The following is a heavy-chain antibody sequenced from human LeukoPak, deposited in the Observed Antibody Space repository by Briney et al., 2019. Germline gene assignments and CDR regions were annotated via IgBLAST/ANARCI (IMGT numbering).Heavy chain of an antibody. V-gene: IGHV3-23*03. CDR2: INSGGSSN. J-gene: IGHJ3*02. D-gene: IGHD3-22*01. CDR1: GFTFSSYA. Sequence: GGSLSLSCAASGFTFSSYAMSWGRPAPGKGQELVSIINSGGSSNYYADPVKVRITISRDNSKNTLYLQINSLRAEDTAVYYCAKMIVVVRDAFDIWGPGKMGTVSS. CDR3: AKMIVVVRDAFDI.